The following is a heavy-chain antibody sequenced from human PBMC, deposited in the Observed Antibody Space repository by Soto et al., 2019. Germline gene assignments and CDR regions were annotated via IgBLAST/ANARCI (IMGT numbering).Heavy chain of an antibody. Sequence: GASVKVSCKASGYTFTSYYMHWVRQAPGQGLEWMGIINPSGGSTSYAQKFQGRVTMTRDTSTSTVYMELSSLRSEDTAVYYCARAIVVVVAARWFDPWGQGTLVTVSS. V-gene: IGHV1-46*01. J-gene: IGHJ5*02. CDR1: GYTFTSYY. CDR2: INPSGGST. CDR3: ARAIVVVVAARWFDP. D-gene: IGHD2-15*01.